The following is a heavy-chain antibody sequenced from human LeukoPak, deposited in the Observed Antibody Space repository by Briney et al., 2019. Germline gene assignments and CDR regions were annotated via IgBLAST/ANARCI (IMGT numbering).Heavy chain of an antibody. J-gene: IGHJ6*02. CDR2: IIPILGIA. CDR1: GGTFSSYA. D-gene: IGHD2-15*01. Sequence: GASVKVSCKASGGTFSSYAISWVRQAPGQGLEWMGRIIPILGIANYAQKFQGRVTITADKSTSTAYMELSSLRSEGTAVYYCALGSGDYAYGMDVWGQGTTVTVSS. V-gene: IGHV1-69*04. CDR3: ALGSGDYAYGMDV.